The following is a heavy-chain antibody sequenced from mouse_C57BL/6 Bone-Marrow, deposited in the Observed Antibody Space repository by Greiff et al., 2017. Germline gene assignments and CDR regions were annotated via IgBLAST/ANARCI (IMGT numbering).Heavy chain of an antibody. CDR3: ASLYYDYDGGGYYFDY. CDR2: ISYDGST. Sequence: DVQLQESGPGLVKPSQSLSLTCSVTGYSITSGYFWNLIRQFPGNKLECMGYISYDGSTNYNPSLKNRISITRDTSKNQFFLKLNSVTTEDTATXYWASLYYDYDGGGYYFDYWGQGTTLTVSS. CDR1: GYSITSGYF. J-gene: IGHJ2*01. D-gene: IGHD2-4*01. V-gene: IGHV3-6*01.